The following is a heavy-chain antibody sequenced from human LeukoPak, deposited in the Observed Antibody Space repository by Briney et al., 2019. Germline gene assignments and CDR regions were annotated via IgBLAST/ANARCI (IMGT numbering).Heavy chain of an antibody. CDR3: ASVGGFCSNCACPFDY. D-gene: IGHD2-8*01. CDR1: GFTFSSYA. Sequence: GRSLRLSCAASGFTFSSYAIHWVRQAPGKGLEWVALISYDGTNKYYADSVKGRFTISRDNSNNTLYLQMNSLTVEDTAIYYCASVGGFCSNCACPFDYWGEGTLVTVSS. CDR2: ISYDGTNK. J-gene: IGHJ4*02. V-gene: IGHV3-30-3*01.